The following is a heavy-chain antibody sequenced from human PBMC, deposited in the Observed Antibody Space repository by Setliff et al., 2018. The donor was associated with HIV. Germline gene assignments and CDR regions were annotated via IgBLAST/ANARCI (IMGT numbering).Heavy chain of an antibody. V-gene: IGHV1-2*02. CDR2: INPNNGGT. CDR3: AAIKFDWLLPIDY. CDR1: GYTFTGYY. Sequence: ASVKVSCKASGYTFTGYYMHWVRQAPGQGLEWMGWINPNNGGTNYAQKFQGRVTMTRDTSTSTVYMELSSLRSEDTAAYYCAAIKFDWLLPIDYWGQGTLVTVSS. J-gene: IGHJ4*02. D-gene: IGHD3-9*01.